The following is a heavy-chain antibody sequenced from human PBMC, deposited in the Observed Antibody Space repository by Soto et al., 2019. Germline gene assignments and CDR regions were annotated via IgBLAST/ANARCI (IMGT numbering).Heavy chain of an antibody. CDR2: ISSSSSYI. V-gene: IGHV3-21*01. J-gene: IGHJ5*02. Sequence: PGGSLRLSCAASGFTFSRYSMNWVRQAPGKGLEWVSSISSSSSYIYYADSVKGRFTISRDNAKNSLYLQMNSLRAEDTAVYYCARAPPIAAAGSSWFDPWGQGTLVTVSS. CDR3: ARAPPIAAAGSSWFDP. D-gene: IGHD6-13*01. CDR1: GFTFSRYS.